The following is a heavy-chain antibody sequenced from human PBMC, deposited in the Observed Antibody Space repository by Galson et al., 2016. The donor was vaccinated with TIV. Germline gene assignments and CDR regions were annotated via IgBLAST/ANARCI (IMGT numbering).Heavy chain of an antibody. CDR1: GDSISSGDYS. Sequence: VSGDSISSGDYSWSWIRQPPGKGLEWLGYIYHSGSTYHNPSLKRRVTTSVDTSKNQFSLTLSSVTAADTAVYYCARLRFYCSSTSCSPPIDYWGQGTLVTVSS. V-gene: IGHV4-30-2*01. CDR2: IYHSGST. CDR3: ARLRFYCSSTSCSPPIDY. J-gene: IGHJ4*02. D-gene: IGHD2-2*01.